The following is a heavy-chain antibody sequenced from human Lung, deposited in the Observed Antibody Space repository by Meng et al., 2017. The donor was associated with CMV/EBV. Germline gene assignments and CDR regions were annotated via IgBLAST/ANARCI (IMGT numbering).Heavy chain of an antibody. J-gene: IGHJ4*02. Sequence: LSTNGVGVGWIRQPPGKALEWLALIYWDDYKRYSPSLKSRLTITKDTSKNQVVLTMTNMDPVDTATYCCARRPSSYYDSSGYFFADYWGQGTLVTVSS. CDR2: IYWDDYK. CDR1: LSTNGVG. D-gene: IGHD3-22*01. CDR3: ARRPSSYYDSSGYFFADY. V-gene: IGHV2-5*02.